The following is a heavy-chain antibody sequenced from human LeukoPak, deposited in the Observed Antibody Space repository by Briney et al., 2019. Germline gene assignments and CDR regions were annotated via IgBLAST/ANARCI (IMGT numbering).Heavy chain of an antibody. CDR2: LTTDSEYI. J-gene: IGHJ3*02. Sequence: PGGSLRLSCAASGFSFSTCDMNWVRQAPGKGLEWVSSLTTDSEYIYYANSVKGRFTVSRDNAKNSLFLEMNSLRAEDTAVYYCARGGVTAIRSDAFDIWGQGTTVTVSS. D-gene: IGHD2-21*02. CDR1: GFSFSTCD. V-gene: IGHV3-21*01. CDR3: ARGGVTAIRSDAFDI.